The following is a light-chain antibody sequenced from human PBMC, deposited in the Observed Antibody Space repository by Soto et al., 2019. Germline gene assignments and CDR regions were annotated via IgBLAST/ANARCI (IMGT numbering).Light chain of an antibody. CDR1: SSNMGAGFD. V-gene: IGLV1-40*01. CDR2: TNS. J-gene: IGLJ1*01. CDR3: QSFDSSMRGYV. Sequence: QPVLTQPPSVSGAPGQRVTISCTGSSSNMGAGFDVHWYQQLSGRAPHLLIYTNSNRPSGVPDRFSGSKSGSSASLAITGLQAEDEAAYYFQSFDSSMRGYVFGTGTKLTVL.